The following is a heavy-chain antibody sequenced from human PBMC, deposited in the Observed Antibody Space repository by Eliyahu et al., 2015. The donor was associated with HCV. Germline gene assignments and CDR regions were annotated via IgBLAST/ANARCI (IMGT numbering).Heavy chain of an antibody. CDR2: INHSGST. CDR1: GGSFSGYY. D-gene: IGHD1-26*01. Sequence: QVQLQQWGAGLLKPSETLSLTCAXYGGSFSGYYWSWIRQPPGKGLEXXGEINHSGSTNYSPSLKSRVTISVDTSKNQFSLKLSSVTAADTAVYYCARGLGGSLAKDWGQGTLVTVSS. V-gene: IGHV4-34*01. CDR3: ARGLGGSLAKD. J-gene: IGHJ4*02.